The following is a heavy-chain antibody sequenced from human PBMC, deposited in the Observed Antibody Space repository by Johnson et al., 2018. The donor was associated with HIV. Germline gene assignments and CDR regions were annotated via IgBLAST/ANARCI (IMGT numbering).Heavy chain of an antibody. CDR2: NWDGDST. CDR1: GFAVSTNY. Sequence: VESGGGLVQPGGSLRLSCAVSGFAVSTNYMSWVRQAPGKGLEWVSINWDGDSTYYADSVKGRFTISRDNSKNTLYLQMNSLTGEDTAIYYCAAGGGDCYPSHWGFCAFDIWGRGTIVTVSS. D-gene: IGHD2-21*01. J-gene: IGHJ3*02. CDR3: AAGGGDCYPSHWGFCAFDI. V-gene: IGHV3-66*02.